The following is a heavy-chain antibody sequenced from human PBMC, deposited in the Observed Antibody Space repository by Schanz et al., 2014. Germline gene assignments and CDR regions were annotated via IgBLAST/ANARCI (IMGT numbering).Heavy chain of an antibody. CDR3: AKVWKDHRIAGRPGWSDGMDV. CDR2: IYYSGST. Sequence: QLQLQESGSGLVKPSQTLSLTCAVSGGSISRGFYSWNWIRQPPGRGLEWIGCIYYSGSTYYNPSLKTRVPISIDRSKDQFSLSLNSVTAEDTAVYYCAKVWKDHRIAGRPGWSDGMDVWGQGTTVTVSS. D-gene: IGHD6-6*01. V-gene: IGHV4-30-2*01. J-gene: IGHJ6*02. CDR1: GGSISRGFYS.